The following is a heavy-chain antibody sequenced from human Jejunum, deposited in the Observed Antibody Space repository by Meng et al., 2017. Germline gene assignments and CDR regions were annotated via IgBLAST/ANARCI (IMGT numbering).Heavy chain of an antibody. Sequence: SETLSLTCTVSGGSLSRYYWSWIRQSPGKGLEWIGYVYYSGTTNSNPSLKSRVTISVDTSKNQFSLRLSSVTEADTAVYYCAKDRDDETTVDHAFDIWGQGAMVTVSS. D-gene: IGHD4-23*01. CDR1: GGSLSRYY. V-gene: IGHV4-59*01. J-gene: IGHJ3*02. CDR2: VYYSGTT. CDR3: AKDRDDETTVDHAFDI.